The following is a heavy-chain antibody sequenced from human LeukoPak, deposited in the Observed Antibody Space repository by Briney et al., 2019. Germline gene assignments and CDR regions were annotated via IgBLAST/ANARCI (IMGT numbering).Heavy chain of an antibody. CDR1: GFTFSSYA. CDR3: ARDRGSYYGAYFR. V-gene: IGHV3-30-3*01. D-gene: IGHD1-26*01. CDR2: ISYDGSNK. J-gene: IGHJ4*02. Sequence: GSLRLSCAASGFTFSSYAMHWVRQAPGKGLEWVAVISYDGSNKYYADSVKGRFTISRDNSKNTLYLQMNSLRAEDTAVYYCARDRGSYYGAYFRWGQGTLVTVSS.